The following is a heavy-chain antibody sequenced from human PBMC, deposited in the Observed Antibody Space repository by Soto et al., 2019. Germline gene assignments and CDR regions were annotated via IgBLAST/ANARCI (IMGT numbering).Heavy chain of an antibody. CDR1: GYSFTSYG. CDR3: ARCIQGDYYYGMDV. J-gene: IGHJ6*02. CDR2: ISAYNGNT. D-gene: IGHD5-18*01. V-gene: IGHV1-18*01. Sequence: QVQLVQSGAEVKKPGASVKVSCKASGYSFTSYGISWVRQAPGQGLEWMGWISAYNGNTKYAQKFRGRVTLTTDTSTTTVYMELTNLRSDDTAVYYCARCIQGDYYYGMDVWGQGTTVTVSS.